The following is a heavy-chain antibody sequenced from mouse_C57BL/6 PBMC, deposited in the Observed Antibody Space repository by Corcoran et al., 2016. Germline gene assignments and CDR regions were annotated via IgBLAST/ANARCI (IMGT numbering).Heavy chain of an antibody. V-gene: IGHV1-81*01. Sequence: QVQLQQSGAELARPGASVKLSCKASGYTFTSYGISWVKQRTGQGLEWIGEIYPRSGNTYYNEKFKGKATLTADKSSSTAYMELRSLTSEDSVVYFCARPLSYYYAMDYWGQGTSVTVSS. J-gene: IGHJ4*01. CDR3: ARPLSYYYAMDY. CDR2: IYPRSGNT. CDR1: GYTFTSYG.